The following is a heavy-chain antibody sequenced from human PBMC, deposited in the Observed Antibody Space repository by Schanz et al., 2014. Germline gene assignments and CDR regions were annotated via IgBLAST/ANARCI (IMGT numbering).Heavy chain of an antibody. D-gene: IGHD4-17*01. CDR2: INGYNGHT. CDR1: GYTFSSYG. Sequence: QVQLVQSGAEVKKPGASVKVSCKASGYTFSSYGITWVRQAPGQGLEWMGWINGYNGHTLYAQKFRSRVTMATDASTSTSYMELTSRRCDDTAVYYYARDFTDYVGSYFDYWGQGTLVTVSS. V-gene: IGHV1-18*01. J-gene: IGHJ4*02. CDR3: ARDFTDYVGSYFDY.